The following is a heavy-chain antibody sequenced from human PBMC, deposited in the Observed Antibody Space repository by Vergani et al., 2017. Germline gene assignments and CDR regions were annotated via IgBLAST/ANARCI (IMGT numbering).Heavy chain of an antibody. CDR2: INYVGRT. V-gene: IGHV4-39*02. Sequence: QLQLQESGPGLVKPSETLSLICTVSGGSINPSSSFWGWIRQSPGKGLEWIGRINYVGRTYYIPSLQSRATVFVDTSKNQFSLNLTSVTAADTAIYYCAGDEWRPGSNSWARFEYWGLGIPVTVSS. D-gene: IGHD6-13*01. CDR3: AGDEWRPGSNSWARFEY. J-gene: IGHJ4*02. CDR1: GGSINPSSSF.